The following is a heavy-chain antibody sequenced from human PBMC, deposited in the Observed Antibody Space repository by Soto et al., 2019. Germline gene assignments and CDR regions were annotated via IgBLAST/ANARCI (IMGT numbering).Heavy chain of an antibody. V-gene: IGHV4-31*03. D-gene: IGHD3-10*01. J-gene: IGHJ5*02. CDR2: IYYSGST. CDR3: ARRYGSGSSWFDP. CDR1: DDSINSDKYY. Sequence: SETLSLTCSVSDDSINSDKYYWGWIRQHPGKGLGWIGYIYYSGSTYYNPSLKSRVTISVDTSKNQFSLKLSSVTAADTAVYYCARRYGSGSSWFDPWGQGTLVTVSS.